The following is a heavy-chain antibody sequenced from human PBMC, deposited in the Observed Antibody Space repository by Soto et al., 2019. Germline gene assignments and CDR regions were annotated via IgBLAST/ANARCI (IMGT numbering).Heavy chain of an antibody. V-gene: IGHV1-18*01. CDR3: ARGEGFGDP. D-gene: IGHD3-10*01. Sequence: QVQLVQSGAEVKKPGASVKVSCKASGYTFSSYGISGVRQAPGQGLEWMGWINAYNGNTNYAQKRQGRVTRTTDTSTSTAYMERRSLRCDDTALYYCARGEGFGDPWGQGTLVTVSS. CDR2: INAYNGNT. J-gene: IGHJ5*02. CDR1: GYTFSSYG.